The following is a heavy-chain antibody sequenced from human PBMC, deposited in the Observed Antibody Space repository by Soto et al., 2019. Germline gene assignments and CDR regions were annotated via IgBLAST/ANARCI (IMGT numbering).Heavy chain of an antibody. CDR3: ARDYSPFDY. CDR1: GGSISSYY. D-gene: IGHD4-4*01. CDR2: IYYSGST. Sequence: QVQLQESGPGLVKPSETLSLTCTVSGGSISSYYWSWIRQPPGKGLEWIGYIYYSGSTNYNPSLKSRVTISVDTSKNQFSLKLSSVTAADTAVYYCARDYSPFDYWGQGTLVTVSS. J-gene: IGHJ4*02. V-gene: IGHV4-59*01.